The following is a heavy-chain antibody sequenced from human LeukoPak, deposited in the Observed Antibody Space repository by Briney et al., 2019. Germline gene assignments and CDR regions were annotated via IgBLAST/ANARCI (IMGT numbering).Heavy chain of an antibody. CDR1: GYTFTGYD. D-gene: IGHD1-26*01. J-gene: IGHJ4*02. V-gene: IGHV1-8*01. CDR2: MNPDTGDT. CDR3: TRGSLSGSSRDY. Sequence: ASVRVSCKASGYTFTGYDINWVRQATGQGLEWMGWMNPDTGDTGYAQKFRGRVTMTRNTSIDTAYMELSGLRSEDSAAYYCTRGSLSGSSRDYWGQGTLVTVSS.